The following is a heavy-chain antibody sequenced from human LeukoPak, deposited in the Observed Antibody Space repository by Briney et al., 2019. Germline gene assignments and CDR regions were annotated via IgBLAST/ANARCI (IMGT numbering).Heavy chain of an antibody. J-gene: IGHJ4*02. CDR1: GGTFSSYA. CDR2: IIPIFGTA. D-gene: IGHD5-18*01. V-gene: IGHV1-69*13. CDR3: ARAARVAAPFGY. Sequence: SVKVSCKASGGTFSSYAISWVRQAPGQGLEWMGGIIPIFGTANYAQKFQGRVTITADESTSTAYMELSSLRSEDTAVYYCARAARVAAPFGYWGQGTLVTVSS.